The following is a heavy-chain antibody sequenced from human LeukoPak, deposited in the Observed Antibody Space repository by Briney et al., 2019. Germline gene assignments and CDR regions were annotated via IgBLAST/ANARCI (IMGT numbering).Heavy chain of an antibody. Sequence: SVKVSCKASGGTFSSYAISWVRQAPGQGLEWMGGIIPIFATANYAQKFQGRVTITADESTSTAYMELSSLRSEDTAEYYCARGSPDRTAAGSYYYYYYMDVWGKGTTVTVSS. V-gene: IGHV1-69*13. CDR2: IIPIFATA. CDR1: GGTFSSYA. J-gene: IGHJ6*03. D-gene: IGHD6-13*01. CDR3: ARGSPDRTAAGSYYYYYYMDV.